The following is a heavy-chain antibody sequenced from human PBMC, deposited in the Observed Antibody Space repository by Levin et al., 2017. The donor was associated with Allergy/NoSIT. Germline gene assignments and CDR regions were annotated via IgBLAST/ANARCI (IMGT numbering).Heavy chain of an antibody. CDR3: ANAGSSWYIEIDH. V-gene: IGHV3-23*01. CDR2: ISAGGGNT. Sequence: GGSLRLSCAASGFTFSTYAMSWVRQAPGKGLEWVSVISAGGGNTNYAESVKGRFTISRDNSKDRLYRQMNSRTAEDTAVYDCANAGSSWYIEIDHWGQGTMVTVSS. CDR1: GFTFSTYA. D-gene: IGHD6-13*01. J-gene: IGHJ4*02.